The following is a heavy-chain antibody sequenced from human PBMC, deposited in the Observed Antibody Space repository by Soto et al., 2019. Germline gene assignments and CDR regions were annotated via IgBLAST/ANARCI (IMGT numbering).Heavy chain of an antibody. CDR2: IYYSGST. J-gene: IGHJ6*02. CDR1: GGSISSGGYY. Sequence: SETLSLTCTVSGGSISSGGYYWSWIRQHPGKGLEWIGYIYYSGSTYYNPSLKSRVTISVDTSKNQFSLKLSSVTAADTAVYYCARDLAARQVENHYYGMDVWGQGTTVTVSS. CDR3: ARDLAARQVENHYYGMDV. D-gene: IGHD6-6*01. V-gene: IGHV4-31*03.